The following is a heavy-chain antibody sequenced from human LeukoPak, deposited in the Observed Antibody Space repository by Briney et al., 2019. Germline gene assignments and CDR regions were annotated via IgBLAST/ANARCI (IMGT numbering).Heavy chain of an antibody. CDR3: AKDIEFSCGGDCYSS. J-gene: IGHJ5*02. CDR2: ISGSGGST. CDR1: GFTFSSYA. D-gene: IGHD2-21*02. Sequence: PGGSLRLSCAASGFTFSSYAMSWVRQAPGKGLEWVSAISGSGGSTYYADSVKGRFTISRDNSKNTLYLQMNSLRAEDTAVYYCAKDIEFSCGGDCYSSWGQGTLVTVSS. V-gene: IGHV3-23*01.